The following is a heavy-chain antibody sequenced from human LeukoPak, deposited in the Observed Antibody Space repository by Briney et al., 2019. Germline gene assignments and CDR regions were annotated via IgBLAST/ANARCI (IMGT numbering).Heavy chain of an antibody. J-gene: IGHJ3*02. D-gene: IGHD2-2*01. CDR1: GYILTELS. CDR3: ATDSTPTGESDAFDI. CDR2: FDPEDGET. V-gene: IGHV1-24*01. Sequence: ASVKVSCKVSGYILTELSMHWVRQAPGKGLEWMGGFDPEDGETIYAQKFQGRVTMTEDTSTDTAYMELSSLRSEDTAVYYCATDSTPTGESDAFDIWGQGTMVTVSS.